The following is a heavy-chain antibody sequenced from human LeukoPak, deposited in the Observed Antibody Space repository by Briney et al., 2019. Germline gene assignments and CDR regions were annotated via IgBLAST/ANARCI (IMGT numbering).Heavy chain of an antibody. CDR3: ARGRATPSRLFFDYYFMDV. D-gene: IGHD2-15*01. Sequence: PSETLSLTCAVHGGSLTCYSWAWVRQSPGEGLEWIGEINQVERTIYSPSLESRVSISLEASRNQFFLQLTSVAAADTAMYYCARGRATPSRLFFDYYFMDVWGPGTPVTVSS. CDR1: GGSLTCYS. CDR2: INQVERT. J-gene: IGHJ6*03. V-gene: IGHV4-34*01.